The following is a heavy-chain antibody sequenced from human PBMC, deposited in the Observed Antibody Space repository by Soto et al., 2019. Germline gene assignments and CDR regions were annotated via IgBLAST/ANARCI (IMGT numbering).Heavy chain of an antibody. V-gene: IGHV4-39*07. CDR1: GGSISRSAYY. CDR2: FHYSGST. Sequence: SETLSLTCTVSGGSISRSAYYWAWIRQPPGKGLEWIGSFHYSGSTHYNPSLKSRVSISVDKSKSQFSLKLYSVTAADTAVYYFQRDVGQYYDSSPAGYCEYRGRGTLFTVAS. J-gene: IGHJ4*02. CDR3: QRDVGQYYDSSPAGYCEY. D-gene: IGHD3-22*01.